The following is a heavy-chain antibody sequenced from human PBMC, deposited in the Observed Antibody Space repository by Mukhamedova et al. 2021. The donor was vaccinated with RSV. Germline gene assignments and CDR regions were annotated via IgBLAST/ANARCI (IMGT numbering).Heavy chain of an antibody. CDR2: ISSSGSTI. Sequence: EWVSYISSSGSTIYYADSVKGRFTISRDNAKNSLYLQMNSLRAEDTAVYYCPRESRTLPATVFWGQGTLVTVSS. D-gene: IGHD2-2*01. V-gene: IGHV3-48*03. CDR3: PRESRTLPATVF. J-gene: IGHJ4*02.